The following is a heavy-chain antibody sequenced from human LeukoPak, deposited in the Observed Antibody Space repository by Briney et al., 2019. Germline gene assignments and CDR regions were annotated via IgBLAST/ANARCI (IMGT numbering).Heavy chain of an antibody. J-gene: IGHJ4*02. D-gene: IGHD6-19*01. V-gene: IGHV4-30-2*01. CDR3: ARAYEQWLVYFDY. CDR1: GGSISSGGYY. Sequence: SETLSLTCTVSGGSISSGGYYWSWTRQPPGKGLEWIGYIYHSGSTYYNPSLKSRVTISVDRSKNQFSLKLSSVTAADTAVYYCARAYEQWLVYFDYWGQGTLVTVSS. CDR2: IYHSGST.